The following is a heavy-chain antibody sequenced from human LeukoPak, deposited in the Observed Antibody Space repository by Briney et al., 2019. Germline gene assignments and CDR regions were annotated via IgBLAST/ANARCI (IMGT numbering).Heavy chain of an antibody. V-gene: IGHV4-61*02. CDR1: GGSISSGSYY. CDR2: IYTSGST. D-gene: IGHD3-22*01. CDR3: ARMFRAHYYDSSGVFDY. J-gene: IGHJ4*02. Sequence: SQTLSLTCAVSGGSISSGSYYWSWIRQPAGKGLERIGRIYTSGSTNYNPSLKSRVTISIDTSKNQFSLKLSSVTAADTAVYYCARMFRAHYYDSSGVFDYWGQGTLVTVSS.